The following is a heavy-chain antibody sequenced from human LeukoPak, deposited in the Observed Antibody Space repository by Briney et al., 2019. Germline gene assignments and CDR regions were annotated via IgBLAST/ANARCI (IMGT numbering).Heavy chain of an antibody. Sequence: SETLSLTCSVSGGSIRSTTYYWGWIRQPPGKGLEWIGSIYYSGSTYYNPSLKSRVTISVDTSKNQFSLKLSSVTAADTAVYYCARGGYCSGGSCYYFDYWGQGTLVTVSS. CDR2: IYYSGST. CDR1: GGSIRSTTYY. D-gene: IGHD2-15*01. CDR3: ARGGYCSGGSCYYFDY. J-gene: IGHJ4*02. V-gene: IGHV4-39*07.